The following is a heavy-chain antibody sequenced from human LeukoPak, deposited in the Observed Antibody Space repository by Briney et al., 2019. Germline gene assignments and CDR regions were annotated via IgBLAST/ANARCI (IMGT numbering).Heavy chain of an antibody. D-gene: IGHD2-2*01. Sequence: ASVKVSCKASGGTFSSYAISWARQAPGQGLEWMGRIIPILGIANYAQKFQGRVTITADKSTSTAYMELSSLRSEDTAVYYCARVVVPAAKVPWFDPWGQGTLVTVSS. V-gene: IGHV1-69*04. CDR2: IIPILGIA. J-gene: IGHJ5*02. CDR3: ARVVVPAAKVPWFDP. CDR1: GGTFSSYA.